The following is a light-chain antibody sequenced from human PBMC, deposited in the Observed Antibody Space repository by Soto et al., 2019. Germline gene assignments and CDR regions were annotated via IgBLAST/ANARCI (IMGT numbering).Light chain of an antibody. V-gene: IGKV1-9*01. CDR3: QGLNDCPIT. CDR1: QGISSY. Sequence: DIQLTQSPSFLSASVGDRVTITCRASQGISSYLAWYQQKPGEAPKFLIYAASTLRGGVPARFSGRGSGTEFTLTISSLQPEDFATYYCQGLNDCPITFGQGTRLEIK. J-gene: IGKJ5*01. CDR2: AAS.